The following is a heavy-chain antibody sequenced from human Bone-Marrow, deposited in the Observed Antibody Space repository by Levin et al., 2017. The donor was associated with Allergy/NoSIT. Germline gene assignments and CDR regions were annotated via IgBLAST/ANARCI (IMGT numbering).Heavy chain of an antibody. CDR1: GFTFSSYG. D-gene: IGHD1-26*01. CDR3: AKDGGSYLLYFDL. CDR2: ISYDGSNK. V-gene: IGHV3-30*18. J-gene: IGHJ2*01. Sequence: PGGSLRLSCAASGFTFSSYGMHWVRQAPGKGLEWVAVISYDGSNKYYADSVKGRFTISRDNSKNTLYLQMNSLRAEDTAVYYCAKDGGSYLLYFDLWGRGTLVTVSS.